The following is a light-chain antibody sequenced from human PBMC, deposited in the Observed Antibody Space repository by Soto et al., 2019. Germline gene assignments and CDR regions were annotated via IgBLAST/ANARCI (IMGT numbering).Light chain of an antibody. CDR2: AAS. V-gene: IGKV1-39*01. Sequence: DIQMTQSPSSLSASVEDRVIITCRASQSISNHLNWYQRKPGKAPKLLIFAASSLQSGVPSRFSGSGSGTEFTLTISSLQPDDFATYYCQHYNSYSEAFGQGTKVDIK. CDR1: QSISNH. CDR3: QHYNSYSEA. J-gene: IGKJ1*01.